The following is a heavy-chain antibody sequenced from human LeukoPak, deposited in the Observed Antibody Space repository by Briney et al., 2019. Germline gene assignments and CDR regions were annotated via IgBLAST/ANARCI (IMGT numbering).Heavy chain of an antibody. Sequence: PGGSLRLSYAASEFTLSSYEMKWVRQAPGKGLEWVSYISSSGSTIYYADSVKGRFTISRDNAKNSLYLQMNSLRAEDTAVYYCLRAAGFYDSSCYLNFDYWGQGTLVTVSS. CDR1: EFTLSSYE. D-gene: IGHD3-22*01. CDR3: LRAAGFYDSSCYLNFDY. J-gene: IGHJ4*02. CDR2: ISSSGSTI. V-gene: IGHV3-48*03.